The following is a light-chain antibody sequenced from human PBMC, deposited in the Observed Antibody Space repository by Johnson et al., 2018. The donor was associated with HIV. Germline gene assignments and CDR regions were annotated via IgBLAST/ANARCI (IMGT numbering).Light chain of an antibody. Sequence: QSVLTQPPSVSAAPGQKVTISCSGSSSNIGNNYVSWYQQLPGTAPNLLIYENNKRPSGIPDRFSGYKSGTSATLGITGLQTGDEADYYCGTWDSSLSSYVFGTGTKVTVL. CDR1: SSNIGNNY. J-gene: IGLJ1*01. CDR2: ENN. V-gene: IGLV1-51*02. CDR3: GTWDSSLSSYV.